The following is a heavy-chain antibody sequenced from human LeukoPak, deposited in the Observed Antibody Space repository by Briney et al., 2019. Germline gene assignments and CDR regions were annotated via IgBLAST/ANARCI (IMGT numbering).Heavy chain of an antibody. Sequence: PSETLSLTCTVSGGSISSGDYYWSWIRQPPGKGLEWIGYIYYSGSTYYNPSLKSRVTISVDTSKNQFSLKLSSVTAADTAVYYCARAYEGVSSSWYYYGMDVWGQGTTVTVSS. CDR3: ARAYEGVSSSWYYYGMDV. V-gene: IGHV4-30-4*01. J-gene: IGHJ6*02. CDR2: IYYSGST. CDR1: GGSISSGDYY. D-gene: IGHD6-13*01.